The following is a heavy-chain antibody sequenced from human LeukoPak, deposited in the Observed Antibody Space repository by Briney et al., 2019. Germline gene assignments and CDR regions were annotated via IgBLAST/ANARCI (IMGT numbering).Heavy chain of an antibody. CDR3: ARGGTYYYDSSGYCLDY. D-gene: IGHD3-22*01. J-gene: IGHJ4*02. Sequence: SETLSLTCTVSGGSISSYYWSWIRQPPGKGLEWIGYIYHSGSTNYNPSLKSRVTISVDTSKNQFSLKLSSVTAADTAVYYCARGGTYYYDSSGYCLDYWGQGTLVTVSS. CDR1: GGSISSYY. CDR2: IYHSGST. V-gene: IGHV4-59*01.